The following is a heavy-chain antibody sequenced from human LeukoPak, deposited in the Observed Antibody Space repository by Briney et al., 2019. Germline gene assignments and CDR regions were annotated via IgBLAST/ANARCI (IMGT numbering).Heavy chain of an antibody. CDR2: INPNSGGT. J-gene: IGHJ4*02. D-gene: IGHD6-19*01. CDR3: AIIDSSGAIGY. CDR1: GYSFTGYY. V-gene: IGHV1-2*02. Sequence: ASVKVSCKASGYSFTGYYMHWVRQAPGQGLEWMGWINPNSGGTKYAQKFQGRVTMTRDTSISTGYMELSRLRSDDTAVYFCAIIDSSGAIGYWGQGTLVTVSS.